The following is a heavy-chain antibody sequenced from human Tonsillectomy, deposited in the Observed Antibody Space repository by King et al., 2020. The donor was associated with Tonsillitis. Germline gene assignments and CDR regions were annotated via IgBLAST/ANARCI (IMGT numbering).Heavy chain of an antibody. Sequence: VQLVESGGGLVQPGGSLRLSCAASGFTFSDFYMSWIRQAPGKGLEWVSHISYSGTYTNYADSVKGRFTISRDNAKDSLYLQLNSLRAEDTAIYYCARPILGDQWLVPFDSWGQGTLVTVSS. J-gene: IGHJ4*02. CDR3: ARPILGDQWLVPFDS. CDR2: ISYSGTYT. V-gene: IGHV3-11*06. CDR1: GFTFSDFY. D-gene: IGHD6-19*01.